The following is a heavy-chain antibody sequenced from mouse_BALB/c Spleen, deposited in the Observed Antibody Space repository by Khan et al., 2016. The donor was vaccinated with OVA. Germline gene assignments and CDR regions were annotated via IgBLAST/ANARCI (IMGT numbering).Heavy chain of an antibody. Sequence: VQLKESGPGLVKPSQSLSLTCTVTGYSITSDYAWNWIRQFPGNKLEWMGYISYSGSTSYNPSLKSRISITRDTSKNQFFLQLNSVTTEDTARCYSGRGRGDMCYCGHGTSVTVSS. D-gene: IGHD2-13*01. CDR3: GRGRGDMCY. CDR1: GYSITSDYA. V-gene: IGHV3-2*02. CDR2: ISYSGST. J-gene: IGHJ4*01.